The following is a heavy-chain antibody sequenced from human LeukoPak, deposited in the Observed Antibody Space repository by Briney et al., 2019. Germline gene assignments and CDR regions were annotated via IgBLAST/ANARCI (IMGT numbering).Heavy chain of an antibody. CDR2: ICYSGST. V-gene: IGHV4-39*01. D-gene: IGHD6-19*01. J-gene: IGHJ4*02. CDR3: ARHGSSGWSPFDY. Sequence: PSETLSLTCTVSGGSISSSRYYWGWIRQPPGKGLEWIGSICYSGSTYYNPSLKSRVTISVDTSKNQFSLKLSSVTAADTAVYYCARHGSSGWSPFDYWGQGTLVTVSS. CDR1: GGSISSSRYY.